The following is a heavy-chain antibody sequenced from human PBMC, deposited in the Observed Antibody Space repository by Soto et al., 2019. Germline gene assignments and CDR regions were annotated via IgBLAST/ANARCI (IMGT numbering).Heavy chain of an antibody. CDR3: PPRRAGPYYNPRTFDY. CDR2: ISWNEDQ. J-gene: IGHJ4*02. D-gene: IGHD3-10*01. Sequence: QITLQESGPTLVKPTQTLTLTCTFSGFSLSTSGVGVGWIRQPPGKALEWLALISWNEDQRYSPSLKSRLTITKYTSKPECVLTMTDLDPGDTATYSFPPRRAGPYYNPRTFDYWAREPWSPSLQ. V-gene: IGHV2-5*01. CDR1: GFSLSTSGVG.